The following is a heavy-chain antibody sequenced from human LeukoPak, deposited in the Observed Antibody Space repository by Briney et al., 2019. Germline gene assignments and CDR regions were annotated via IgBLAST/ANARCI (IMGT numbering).Heavy chain of an antibody. CDR3: ARSTRFGELLYRTNYYFDY. D-gene: IGHD3-10*01. Sequence: PLETLSLTCAVYGGSFSGYYWSWIRQPPGKGLEWIGEINHSGSTNYNPSLKSRVTISVDTSKNQFSLKLSSVTAADTAVYYCARSTRFGELLYRTNYYFDYWGQGTLVTVSS. CDR2: INHSGST. CDR1: GGSFSGYY. J-gene: IGHJ4*02. V-gene: IGHV4-34*01.